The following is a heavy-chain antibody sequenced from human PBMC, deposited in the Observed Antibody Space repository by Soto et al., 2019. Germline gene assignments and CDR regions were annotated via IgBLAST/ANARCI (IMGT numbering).Heavy chain of an antibody. Sequence: ASVTGSCKASGYAGTWFSMHGGRQGPGQRLEWMGWINAGNGNTKYSQKFQGRVTFTRDTSANTAYMELSSLISEDTAVYYCARPKDYDDCLDLRGQGTLVTVS. V-gene: IGHV1-3*01. D-gene: IGHD3-22*01. CDR1: GYAGTWFS. J-gene: IGHJ4*02. CDR3: ARPKDYDDCLDL. CDR2: INAGNGNT.